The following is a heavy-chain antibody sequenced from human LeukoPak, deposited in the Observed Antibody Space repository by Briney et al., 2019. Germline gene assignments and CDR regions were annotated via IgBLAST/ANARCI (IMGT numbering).Heavy chain of an antibody. CDR1: GGSFSGYY. CDR3: ARFTNINWFDP. Sequence: SETLSLTCAVYGGSFSGYYWSWIRQPPGKGLEWIGEINHSGSTNYNPSLKSRVTISVDTSKNQFSLKLSSVTAADTAVYYCARFTNINWFDPWGQGTLVTASS. CDR2: INHSGST. D-gene: IGHD1/OR15-1a*01. J-gene: IGHJ5*02. V-gene: IGHV4-34*01.